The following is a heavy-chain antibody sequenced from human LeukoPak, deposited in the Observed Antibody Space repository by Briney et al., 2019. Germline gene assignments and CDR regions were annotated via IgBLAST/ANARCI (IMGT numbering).Heavy chain of an antibody. Sequence: SETLSLTCIVSGDSISSGSYYWSWIRQPAGKGLEWIGRMYTSGSTYYNPSLKSRVTISVDMSKNQFSLRLSSVTAADTAIYYCARYGAWFDPWGQGTLVTVYS. CDR2: MYTSGST. CDR1: GDSISSGSYY. CDR3: ARYGAWFDP. V-gene: IGHV4-61*02. D-gene: IGHD3-10*01. J-gene: IGHJ5*02.